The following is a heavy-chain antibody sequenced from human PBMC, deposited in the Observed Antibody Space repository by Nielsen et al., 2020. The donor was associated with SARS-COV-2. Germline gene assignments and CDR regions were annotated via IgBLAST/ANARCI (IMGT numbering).Heavy chain of an antibody. D-gene: IGHD1-7*01. CDR2: ISSSSSTI. CDR1: GFTFSSYS. J-gene: IGHJ2*01. Sequence: GESLKISCAASGFTFSSYSMNWVRQAPGKGLEWVSYISSSSSTIYYADSVKGRFTISRDNAKNSLYLQMNSLRAEDTAVYYCARDLTITGTTYTYWYFDLWGRGTLVTVSS. CDR3: ARDLTITGTTYTYWYFDL. V-gene: IGHV3-48*04.